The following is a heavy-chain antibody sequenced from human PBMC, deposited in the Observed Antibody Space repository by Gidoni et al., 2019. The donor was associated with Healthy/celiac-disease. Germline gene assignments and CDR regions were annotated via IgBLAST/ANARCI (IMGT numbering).Heavy chain of an antibody. D-gene: IGHD6-19*01. CDR1: GFTFSSYG. CDR3: ARELRTGSGWYPRMDV. J-gene: IGHJ6*02. CDR2: IWYDGSNK. V-gene: IGHV3-33*01. Sequence: QVQLVESGGGVVQPGRSLRLSCAASGFTFSSYGMHWVRQAPGKGLEWVAVIWYDGSNKYYADSVKGRFTISRDNSKNTLYLQMNSLRAEDTAVYYCARELRTGSGWYPRMDVWGQGTTVTVSS.